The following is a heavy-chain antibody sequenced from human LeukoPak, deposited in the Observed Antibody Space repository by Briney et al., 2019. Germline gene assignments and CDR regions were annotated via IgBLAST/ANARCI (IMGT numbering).Heavy chain of an antibody. Sequence: ASVTVSCKASGYTFTSYDFNWVRQATGQGLEWMGWMNPNSGNTGYAQKFQGRVTITRNTSISTAYMELNSLRSEDTAVYYCARFSKSADAFDVWGQGTLVTVSS. CDR3: ARFSKSADAFDV. V-gene: IGHV1-8*03. J-gene: IGHJ3*01. CDR1: GYTFTSYD. CDR2: MNPNSGNT.